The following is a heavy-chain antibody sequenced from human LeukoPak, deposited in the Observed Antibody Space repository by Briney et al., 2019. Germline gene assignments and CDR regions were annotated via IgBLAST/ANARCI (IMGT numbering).Heavy chain of an antibody. CDR1: GGSFSGYY. CDR2: INHSGST. J-gene: IGHJ5*02. CDR3: ARERRYCSSTSCQYNWFDP. V-gene: IGHV4-34*01. D-gene: IGHD2-2*01. Sequence: SETLSLTCAVYGGSFSGYYWSWIRQPPGKGLEWIGEINHSGSTNYNPSLKSRVTISVDTSKNQFSLKLSSVTAADTAVYYCARERRYCSSTSCQYNWFDPWGQGTLVTVSS.